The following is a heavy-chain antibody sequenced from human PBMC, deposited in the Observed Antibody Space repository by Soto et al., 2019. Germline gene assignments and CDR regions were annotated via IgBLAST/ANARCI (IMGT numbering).Heavy chain of an antibody. CDR2: ISAYNGNT. CDR1: GYTFSNFG. CDR3: ASENYYDSSGYYYPAY. V-gene: IGHV1-18*01. Sequence: SVKVSCNAAGYTFSNFGLCWVRHAPGQGLEWMGWISAYNGNTNYAQKLQGRVTMTTDTSTSTAYMELGSLRSDDTAVYYCASENYYDSSGYYYPAYWGQGTMVPVSS. J-gene: IGHJ4*02. D-gene: IGHD3-22*01.